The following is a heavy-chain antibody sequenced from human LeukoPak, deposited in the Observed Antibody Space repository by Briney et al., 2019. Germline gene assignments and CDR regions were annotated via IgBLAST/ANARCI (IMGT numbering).Heavy chain of an antibody. D-gene: IGHD2-8*01. CDR2: IYSGGST. J-gene: IGHJ4*02. CDR3: ARGVREDYFDY. V-gene: IGHV3-53*01. Sequence: GGSLRLSCVVSGISLSNYMSWVRQAPGKGLEWVSVIYSGGSTYYADSVKGRFTISRDNSKNTLYLQMNSLRAEDTAVYYCARGVREDYFDYWGQGTLVTVSS. CDR1: GISLSNY.